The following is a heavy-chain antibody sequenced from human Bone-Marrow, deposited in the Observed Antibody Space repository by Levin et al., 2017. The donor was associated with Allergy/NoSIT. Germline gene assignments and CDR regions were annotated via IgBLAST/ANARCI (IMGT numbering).Heavy chain of an antibody. CDR3: ARGGYIYGRIELKYFQN. CDR1: GFPFSSYN. CDR2: SSGNTM. V-gene: IGHV3-48*01. Sequence: ETLSLTCAASGFPFSSYNMNWVRQAPGKGLEWVSSSGNTMYYADSVKGRFTISRDNAKKSLFLQMNSLRPEDTAIYYCARGGYIYGRIELKYFQNWGQGTLVTVSS. J-gene: IGHJ1*01. D-gene: IGHD5-18*01.